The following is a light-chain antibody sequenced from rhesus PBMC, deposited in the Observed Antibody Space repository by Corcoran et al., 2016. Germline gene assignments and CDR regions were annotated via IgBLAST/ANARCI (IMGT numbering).Light chain of an antibody. J-gene: IGKJ3*01. V-gene: IGKV4-1*01. CDR2: WAS. CDR3: QQYYSSPFT. Sequence: DIVMTQSPDSLAVSLGERVTINCKSSQSLLYSSNNKNYLAWYQQKPGKAPKLLIYWASTRESGVPHRVGGMGSGTDFTLTISGLQAEDVAVYYWQQYYSSPFTFGPGTKLDIK. CDR1: QSLLYSSNNKNY.